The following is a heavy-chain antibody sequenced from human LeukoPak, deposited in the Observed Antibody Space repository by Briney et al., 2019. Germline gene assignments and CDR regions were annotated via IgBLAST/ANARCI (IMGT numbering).Heavy chain of an antibody. D-gene: IGHD4-17*01. CDR1: GLTFSDYY. CDR2: IRSGSRYT. J-gene: IGHJ3*02. CDR3: AREVYGEFDI. Sequence: GGSLRLSCAAPGLTFSDYYMSWLRQAPGKGLEWVSYIRSGSRYTDYVDSVKGRFNISRENAKNSLYLQMNRLRAEDSGVYYCAREVYGEFDIWGQGTMVSVSS. V-gene: IGHV3-11*05.